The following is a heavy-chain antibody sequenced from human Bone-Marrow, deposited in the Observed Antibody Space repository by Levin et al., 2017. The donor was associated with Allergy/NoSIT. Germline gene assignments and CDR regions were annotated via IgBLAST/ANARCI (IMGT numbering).Heavy chain of an antibody. Sequence: ASVKVSCAASGFTFSNYAMSWVRQAPGKGLEWVSVISAGGGGTHYADSVKGRFTISRDNSKNTLYVQMNSLRVEDTAVYYCAKGGDLMTTVTTSDYWGQGTLVTVSS. CDR3: AKGGDLMTTVTTSDY. J-gene: IGHJ4*02. V-gene: IGHV3-23*01. D-gene: IGHD4-17*01. CDR1: GFTFSNYA. CDR2: ISAGGGGT.